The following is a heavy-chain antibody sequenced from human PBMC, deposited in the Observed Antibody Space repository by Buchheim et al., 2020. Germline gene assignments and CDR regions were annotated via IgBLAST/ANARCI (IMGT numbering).Heavy chain of an antibody. D-gene: IGHD3-10*01. V-gene: IGHV4-31*03. CDR3: ARGTPRYYFDF. Sequence: QVQLQESGPGLVKPSQTLSLTCTVSGDSMERGGFYWNWIRQHPGMGLEFIGYMYNSGSTYFNLSLRSRVTISADTSKNQFSLKLSSVTAADTAVYFCARGTPRYYFDFWGQGTL. CDR1: GDSMERGGFY. CDR2: MYNSGST. J-gene: IGHJ4*02.